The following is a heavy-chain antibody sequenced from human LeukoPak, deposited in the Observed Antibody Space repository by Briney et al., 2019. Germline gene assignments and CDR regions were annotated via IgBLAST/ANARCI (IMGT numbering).Heavy chain of an antibody. D-gene: IGHD3-22*01. CDR2: INSDGSST. Sequence: GGSLRLSCAASGFTFSSYWMHWVRQAPGKGLVWVSRINSDGSSTSYADSVKGRFTVSRDNAKNTLYLQMNSLRAEDTAVYYCARDYYYDSSGKNLDAFDIWGQGTMVTVSS. CDR1: GFTFSSYW. V-gene: IGHV3-74*01. J-gene: IGHJ3*02. CDR3: ARDYYYDSSGKNLDAFDI.